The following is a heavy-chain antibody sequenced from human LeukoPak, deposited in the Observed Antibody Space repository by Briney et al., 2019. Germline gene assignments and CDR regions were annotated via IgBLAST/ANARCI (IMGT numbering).Heavy chain of an antibody. Sequence: ASVNVSCKASGGTFSSYAISWVRQAPGQGLEWMGGIIPIFGTANYAQKFQGRVTTTADESTSTAYMELSSLRSEDTAVYYCARDSRERSDAFDIWGQGTMVTVSS. CDR1: GGTFSSYA. D-gene: IGHD6-25*01. J-gene: IGHJ3*02. CDR2: IIPIFGTA. CDR3: ARDSRERSDAFDI. V-gene: IGHV1-69*13.